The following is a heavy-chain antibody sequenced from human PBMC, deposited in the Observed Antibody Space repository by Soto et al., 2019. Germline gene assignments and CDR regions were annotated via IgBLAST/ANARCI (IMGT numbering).Heavy chain of an antibody. J-gene: IGHJ6*02. V-gene: IGHV1-69*13. CDR3: ARVHNSAYYYGMDV. Sequence: SVKVSCKASGGTFSSYAISWVRQAPGQGLEWMGGIIPILGTANYAQKFQGRVTITADESTSTAYMELSSLRSEDTAVYYCARVHNSAYYYGMDVWGQGTTVTVSS. CDR1: GGTFSSYA. D-gene: IGHD6-13*01. CDR2: IIPILGTA.